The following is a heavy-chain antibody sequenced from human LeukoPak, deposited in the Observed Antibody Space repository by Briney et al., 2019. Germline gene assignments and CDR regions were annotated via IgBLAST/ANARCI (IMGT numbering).Heavy chain of an antibody. D-gene: IGHD6-19*01. V-gene: IGHV3-30-3*01. J-gene: IGHJ4*02. CDR2: ISYDGSNK. Sequence: GGSLRLSCAASGFTFSSYAMHWVRQAPGKGLEWVAVISYDGSNKYYADSVKGRFTISRDNSKNTLYLQMNSLRAEDTAVYYCAGPVAGTPLDYWGQGTLATVSS. CDR3: AGPVAGTPLDY. CDR1: GFTFSSYA.